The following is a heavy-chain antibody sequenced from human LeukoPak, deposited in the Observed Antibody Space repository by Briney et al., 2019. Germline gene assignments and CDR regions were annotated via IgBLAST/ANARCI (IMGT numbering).Heavy chain of an antibody. CDR3: AKERGDRGYCSGGSCYSYFDY. V-gene: IGHV3-23*01. CDR1: GFTFSSYS. D-gene: IGHD2-15*01. Sequence: GGSLRLSCAASGFTFSSYSMNWVRQAPGKGLEWVSAISGSGGSTYYADSVKGRFTISRDNSKNTLYLQMNSLRAEDTAVYYCAKERGDRGYCSGGSCYSYFDYWGQGTLVTVSS. J-gene: IGHJ4*02. CDR2: ISGSGGST.